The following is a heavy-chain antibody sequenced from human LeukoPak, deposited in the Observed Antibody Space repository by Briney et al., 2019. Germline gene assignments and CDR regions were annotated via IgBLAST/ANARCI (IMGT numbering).Heavy chain of an antibody. D-gene: IGHD4-17*01. CDR2: IFYSVTT. V-gene: IGHV4-61*05. J-gene: IGHJ4*02. CDR3: ARRGPTGSNDF. CDR1: GGSISSSSYY. Sequence: SETLSLTCTVSGGSISSSSYYWGWIRQPPGKGLEWIGYIFYSVTTNYNPSLKSRVTISVDTSKNQFSLKLSSVTAADTAVYYCARRGPTGSNDFWGQGTLVTVSS.